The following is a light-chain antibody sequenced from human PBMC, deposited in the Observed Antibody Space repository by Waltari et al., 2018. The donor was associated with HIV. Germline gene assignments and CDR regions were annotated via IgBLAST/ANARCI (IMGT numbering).Light chain of an antibody. J-gene: IGKJ4*01. CDR2: SAS. CDR1: IDRY. Sequence: IDRYLNWYQHLPGKAPSLLVFSASTLYTGVPSRFSASGSGTTFSLAIASLQPNDVATYYCQQTFTLPLTFGGGTTVEI. CDR3: QQTFTLPLT. V-gene: IGKV1-39*01.